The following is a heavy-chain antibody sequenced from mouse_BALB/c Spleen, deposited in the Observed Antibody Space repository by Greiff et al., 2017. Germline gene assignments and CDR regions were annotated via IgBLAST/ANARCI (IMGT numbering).Heavy chain of an antibody. CDR3: ARSPGDEVAY. CDR2: ISSGSSTI. Sequence: EVQLVESGGGLVQPGGSRKLSCAASGFTFSSFGMHWVRQAPEKGLEWVAYISSGSSTIYYADTVKGRFTISRDNPKNTLFLQMTSLRSEDTAMYYCARSPGDEVAYWGQGTLVTVSA. D-gene: IGHD3-1*01. CDR1: GFTFSSFG. J-gene: IGHJ3*01. V-gene: IGHV5-17*02.